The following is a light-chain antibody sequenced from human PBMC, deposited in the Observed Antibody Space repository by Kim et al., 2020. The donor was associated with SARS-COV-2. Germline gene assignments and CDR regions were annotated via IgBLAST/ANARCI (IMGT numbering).Light chain of an antibody. CDR2: GKN. J-gene: IGLJ2*01. CDR3: NSRDSSGNHVV. V-gene: IGLV3-19*01. Sequence: LGQTVRITCQGASLRSYYASWYQQKPGLAPVLVIYGKNNRPSGIPDRFSGSSSGNTASLTITGAQAEDEADYYCNSRDSSGNHVVFGGGTQLTVL. CDR1: SLRSYY.